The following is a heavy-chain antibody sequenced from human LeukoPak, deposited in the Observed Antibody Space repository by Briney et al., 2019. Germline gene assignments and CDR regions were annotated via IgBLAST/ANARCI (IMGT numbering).Heavy chain of an antibody. Sequence: PGGSLRLSCAASGFTFSSYAVSWVRQAPGKGLEWVSGISGSGGSTSYADSVKGRFTISRDNSKNTLFLQMNSLRVEDTAVYYCAKSLTDIVATIRSGADYWGQGTLVFVSS. J-gene: IGHJ4*02. V-gene: IGHV3-23*01. D-gene: IGHD5-12*01. CDR3: AKSLTDIVATIRSGADY. CDR2: ISGSGGST. CDR1: GFTFSSYA.